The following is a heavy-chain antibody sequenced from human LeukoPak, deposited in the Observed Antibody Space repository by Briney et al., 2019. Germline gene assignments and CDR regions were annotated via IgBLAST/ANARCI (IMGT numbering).Heavy chain of an antibody. D-gene: IGHD4-17*01. J-gene: IGHJ6*03. CDR3: ARVGKATATTDYYYYMDV. CDR2: IKQDGSEK. Sequence: GGSLRLSCAASGFTFSSYWMSWVRQAPGKGLEWVANIKQDGSEKYYVDSVKGRFTISRDNAKNSLYLQMNSLRAEDTAVYYCARVGKATATTDYYYYMDVWGKGTTVTVSS. CDR1: GFTFSSYW. V-gene: IGHV3-7*04.